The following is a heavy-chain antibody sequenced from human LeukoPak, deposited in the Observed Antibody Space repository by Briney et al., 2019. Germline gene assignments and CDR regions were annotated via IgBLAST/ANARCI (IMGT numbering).Heavy chain of an antibody. CDR1: GFTVSSNY. D-gene: IGHD3-22*01. V-gene: IGHV3-53*01. CDR2: IYTGGST. CDR3: ARDLGRYDSNQGPLDAFDI. Sequence: GGSLRLSCAASGFTVSSNYMSWVRQAPGRGLEWDSVIYTGGSTYYADSVKGRFTISRDNSKNTLYLQMNSLRAEDTAVYYCARDLGRYDSNQGPLDAFDIWGQGTMVTVSS. J-gene: IGHJ3*02.